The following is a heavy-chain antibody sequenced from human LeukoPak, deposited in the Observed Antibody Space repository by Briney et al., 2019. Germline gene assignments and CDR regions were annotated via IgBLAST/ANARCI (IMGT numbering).Heavy chain of an antibody. D-gene: IGHD2-2*01. V-gene: IGHV1-8*01. J-gene: IGHJ4*02. Sequence: GASVKVSCKASGYTFTSYDINWVRQATGQGLEWMGWMNPNSGNTGCAQKFQGRVTMTRNTSISTAYMELSSLRSEDTAVYYCARDGGYCSSTSCYDLFDYWGQGTLVTVSS. CDR2: MNPNSGNT. CDR1: GYTFTSYD. CDR3: ARDGGYCSSTSCYDLFDY.